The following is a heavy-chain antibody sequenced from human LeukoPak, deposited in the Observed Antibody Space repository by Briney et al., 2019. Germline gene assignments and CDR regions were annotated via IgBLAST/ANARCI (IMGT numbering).Heavy chain of an antibody. CDR3: ARRGCSSTSCHYAPPDY. D-gene: IGHD2-2*01. V-gene: IGHV3-30-3*01. Sequence: GGSLRLSCAASGFTFSSYAMHWVRQAPGKGLEWVAVISYDGSNKYYADSVKGRFTISRDNAKNSLYLQMNSLRAEDTAVYYCARRGCSSTSCHYAPPDYWGQGTLVTVSS. CDR2: ISYDGSNK. J-gene: IGHJ4*02. CDR1: GFTFSSYA.